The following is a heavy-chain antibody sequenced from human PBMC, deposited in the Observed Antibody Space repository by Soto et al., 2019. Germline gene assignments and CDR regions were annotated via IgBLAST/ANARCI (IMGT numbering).Heavy chain of an antibody. D-gene: IGHD3-3*01. V-gene: IGHV3-48*03. CDR3: ANDFWSEYP. Sequence: PGGSLRLSCVSSGSTFSRYEMDWVRQAPGKGLEWVSYISGSSSMIYYADSVKGRFTISRDNAKNSLYLQMNSLRAEDTAVYYCANDFWSEYPWGQGTLVTVSS. CDR1: GSTFSRYE. J-gene: IGHJ5*02. CDR2: ISGSSSMI.